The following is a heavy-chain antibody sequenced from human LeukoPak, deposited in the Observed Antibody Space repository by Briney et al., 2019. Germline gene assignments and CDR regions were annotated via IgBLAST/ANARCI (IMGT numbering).Heavy chain of an antibody. J-gene: IGHJ6*03. CDR2: INPNSGGT. CDR1: GYTFTGYY. Sequence: ASVKVSCKASGYTFTGYYMHWVRQAPGQGLEWMGWINPNSGGTNYAQKFQGRVTMTRDTSISTAYMELSRLRSDDTAVYYCARTYYYGSGSYYKGYYYYMDVWGKGTTVTISS. V-gene: IGHV1-2*02. CDR3: ARTYYYGSGSYYKGYYYYMDV. D-gene: IGHD3-10*01.